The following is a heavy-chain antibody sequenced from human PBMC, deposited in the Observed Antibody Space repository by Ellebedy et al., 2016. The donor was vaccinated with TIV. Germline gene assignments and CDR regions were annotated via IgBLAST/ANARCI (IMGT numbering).Heavy chain of an antibody. D-gene: IGHD1-26*01. CDR3: ARAGEKWELNY. Sequence: GGSLRLSCATSGFTFGNYGITWVRQAPGKGLEWVSSVSGSGERTFYADSVKGRFTVSRDGSKNTLYLEMNSLRLDDTAVYYCARAGEKWELNYWGQGALVTVSS. V-gene: IGHV3-23*01. CDR1: GFTFGNYG. CDR2: VSGSGERT. J-gene: IGHJ4*02.